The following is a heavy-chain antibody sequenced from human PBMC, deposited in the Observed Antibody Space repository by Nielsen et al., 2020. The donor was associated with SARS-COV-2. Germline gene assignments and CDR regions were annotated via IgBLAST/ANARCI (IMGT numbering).Heavy chain of an antibody. D-gene: IGHD2-15*01. CDR2: IIPIFGTA. CDR1: GGTFSGYA. CDR3: ARATGGYCSGGSCYYFDY. Sequence: SVKVSCKASGGTFSGYAISWVRQAPGQGLEWMGGIIPIFGTANYAQKFQGRVTITADESTSTAYMELSSLRSEDTAVYYCARATGGYCSGGSCYYFDYWGQGTLVTVSS. V-gene: IGHV1-69*13. J-gene: IGHJ4*02.